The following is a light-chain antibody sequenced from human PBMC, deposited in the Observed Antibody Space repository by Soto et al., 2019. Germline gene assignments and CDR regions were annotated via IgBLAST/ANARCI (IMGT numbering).Light chain of an antibody. Sequence: QSVLTQPPSASGSPGQSVTISCTGTSSDVGAYDYVSWYQQHPGKAPQLMIYEINKRPSGVPARFSGSKSGNTASLTVSGLQAEDEADYYCSSFAGSNNFPYVFGPGTKLTVL. J-gene: IGLJ1*01. CDR1: SSDVGAYDY. CDR2: EIN. V-gene: IGLV2-8*01. CDR3: SSFAGSNNFPYV.